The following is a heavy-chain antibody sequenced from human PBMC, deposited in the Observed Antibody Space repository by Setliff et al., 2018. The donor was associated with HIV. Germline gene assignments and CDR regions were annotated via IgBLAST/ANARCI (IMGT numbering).Heavy chain of an antibody. CDR1: GGSFSGYY. J-gene: IGHJ4*02. V-gene: IGHV4-34*01. CDR3: ARRSGWSLDY. Sequence: SETLSLTCAVYGGSFSGYYWSWIRQPPGKGLEWIGEINHSGSTNYNPSFKSRVTISVDTSKNQFSLKLSSVTAADTAVYYCARRSGWSLDYWGQGTLVTVSS. D-gene: IGHD6-19*01. CDR2: INHSGST.